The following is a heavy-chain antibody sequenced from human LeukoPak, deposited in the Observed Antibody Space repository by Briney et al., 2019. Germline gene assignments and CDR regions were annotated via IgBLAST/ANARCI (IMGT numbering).Heavy chain of an antibody. CDR2: IYYSGST. J-gene: IGHJ6*02. CDR1: GGSISSSSYY. D-gene: IGHD2-2*01. Sequence: PSETLSLTCTVSGGSISSSSYYWGWIRQPPGKGLEWIGSIYYSGSTYYNPSLKSRVTISVDTSKNQFSLKLSSVTAADTAVYYCARDRIVVVPAAIPTSYYYGMDVWGQGTTVTVSS. V-gene: IGHV4-39*02. CDR3: ARDRIVVVPAAIPTSYYYGMDV.